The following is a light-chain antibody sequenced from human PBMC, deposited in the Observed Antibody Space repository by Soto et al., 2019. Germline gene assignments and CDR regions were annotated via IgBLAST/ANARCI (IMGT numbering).Light chain of an antibody. V-gene: IGLV2-14*03. Sequence: QSALTQPASVSGSPGQSITISCAGTSSDIGAYNYVSWYQHLPGKAPKLIIYDVVTRPSGISTRFSASKSGNTASLTISGLQAEDEADYYCSSYTTRNTEVFGTGTKDTVL. CDR2: DVV. CDR3: SSYTTRNTEV. J-gene: IGLJ1*01. CDR1: SSDIGAYNY.